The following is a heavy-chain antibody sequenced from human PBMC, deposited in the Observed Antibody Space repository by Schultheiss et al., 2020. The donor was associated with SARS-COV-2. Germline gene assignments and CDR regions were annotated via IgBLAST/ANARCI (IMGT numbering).Heavy chain of an antibody. Sequence: SQTLSLTCTVSGGSISSGDYYWSWIRQPPGKGLEWIGYIYYSGSTNYNPSLKSRVTISVDTSKSQFSLRLSSVTTADTAVYYCARKQYDAPYFDYWGQGILVTVSS. D-gene: IGHD1-1*01. CDR3: ARKQYDAPYFDY. J-gene: IGHJ4*02. V-gene: IGHV4-61*08. CDR2: IYYSGST. CDR1: GGSISSGDYY.